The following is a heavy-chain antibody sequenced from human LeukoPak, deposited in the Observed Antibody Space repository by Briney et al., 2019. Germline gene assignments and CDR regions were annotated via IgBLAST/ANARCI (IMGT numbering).Heavy chain of an antibody. CDR1: GGSISSGGYS. D-gene: IGHD1-26*01. CDR3: VRDRGGSGTLTSFDP. CDR2: VYHGGNT. Sequence: SETLSLTCAVSGGSISSGGYSWSWIRQPPGKGLEWIGSVYHGGNTLYNPSLRSRLTISVATFKNEFSLNLTSVTAADTAVYYCVRDRGGSGTLTSFDPWGQGTLVTVSS. V-gene: IGHV4-30-2*05. J-gene: IGHJ5*02.